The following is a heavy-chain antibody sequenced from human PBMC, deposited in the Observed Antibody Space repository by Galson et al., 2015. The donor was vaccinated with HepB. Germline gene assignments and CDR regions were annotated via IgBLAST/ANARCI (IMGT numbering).Heavy chain of an antibody. D-gene: IGHD2-15*01. V-gene: IGHV3-30*18. J-gene: IGHJ4*02. CDR2: ISYDGSNK. CDR3: AKDRDKTHFDY. CDR1: GFTFSSYG. Sequence: SLRLSCAASGFTFSSYGMHWVRQAPGKGLEWVAVISYDGSNKYYADSVKGRFTISRDNSKNTLYLQMNSLRAEDTAVYYCAKDRDKTHFDYWGQGTLVTVSS.